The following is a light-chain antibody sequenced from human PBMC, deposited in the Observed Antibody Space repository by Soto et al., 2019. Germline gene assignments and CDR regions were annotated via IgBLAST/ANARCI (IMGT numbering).Light chain of an antibody. CDR2: EVD. J-gene: IGLJ1*01. V-gene: IGLV2-14*01. Sequence: QSVLAQPASVSGSPGQSTIISCTGTSSDVGGYNYVSWYQQHPGKAPKFLIYEVDNRASGVSDRFSGSKSGNTASLTISRLQAEDEADYYCSSYTSSNTLVFGTGTKVTVL. CDR3: SSYTSSNTLV. CDR1: SSDVGGYNY.